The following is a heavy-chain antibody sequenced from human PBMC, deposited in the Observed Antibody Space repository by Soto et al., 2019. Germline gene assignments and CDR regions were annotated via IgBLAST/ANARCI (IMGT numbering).Heavy chain of an antibody. D-gene: IGHD6-13*01. CDR1: GFTISDYY. CDR3: ARDRSSSWSLDY. CDR2: ISSSGSTI. V-gene: IGHV3-11*01. Sequence: GGSRRLSSAACGFTISDYYMSWIRQAPGKGLERVSYISSSGSTIYYADSVKGRFTISRDNAKNSLYLQMNNLRAEDTAVYYCARDRSSSWSLDYWGQGTLVTVSS. J-gene: IGHJ4*02.